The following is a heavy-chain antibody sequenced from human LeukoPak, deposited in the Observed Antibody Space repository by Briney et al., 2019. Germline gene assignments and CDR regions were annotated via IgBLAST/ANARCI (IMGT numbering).Heavy chain of an antibody. D-gene: IGHD1-26*01. CDR2: IKQDGSEK. CDR1: GFTFSAYA. Sequence: QPGGSLRLSCEASGFTFSAYAMTWVRQAPGKGLEWVANIKQDGSEKNYVDSVKGRFTISRDNAKNSLYLQMNSLRAEDTAVYYCARGQFSAIYWGQGTLVTVSS. CDR3: ARGQFSAIY. J-gene: IGHJ4*02. V-gene: IGHV3-7*05.